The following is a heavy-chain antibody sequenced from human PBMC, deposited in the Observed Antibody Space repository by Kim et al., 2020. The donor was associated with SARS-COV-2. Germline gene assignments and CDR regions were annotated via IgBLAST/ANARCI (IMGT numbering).Heavy chain of an antibody. CDR1: GGTFSSYA. V-gene: IGHV1-69*13. D-gene: IGHD2-15*01. CDR3: ARGPRFVVAAANWFDP. Sequence: SVKVSCKASGGTFSSYAISWVRQAPGQGLEWMGGIIPIFGTANYAQKFQGRVTITADESTSTAYMELSSLRSEDTAVYYCARGPRFVVAAANWFDPWGQGTLVTVSS. J-gene: IGHJ5*02. CDR2: IIPIFGTA.